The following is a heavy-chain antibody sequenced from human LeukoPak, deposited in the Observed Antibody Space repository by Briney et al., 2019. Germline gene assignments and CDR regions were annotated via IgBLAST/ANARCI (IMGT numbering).Heavy chain of an antibody. CDR3: ARVVRDGWFDP. CDR1: GYTFTRYG. V-gene: IGHV1-18*01. D-gene: IGHD6-6*01. Sequence: ASVRVSCKASGYTFTRYGISWVRQAPGQGLEWMGWISVDNGNTKYAQKFQGRVSTSTDISTNTAYMELRNLRFDDTAVYYCARVVRDGWFDPWGQGTLVTVSS. CDR2: ISVDNGNT. J-gene: IGHJ5*02.